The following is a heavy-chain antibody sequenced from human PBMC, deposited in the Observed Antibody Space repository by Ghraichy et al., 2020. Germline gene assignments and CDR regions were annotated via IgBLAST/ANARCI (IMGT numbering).Heavy chain of an antibody. Sequence: GGSLRLSCAASGFTFSSYSMNWVRQAPGKGLEWVSSISSSSSYIYYADSVKGRFTISRDNAKNSLYLQMNSLRAEDTAVYYCARFGVRYFDWLPDYWGQGTLVTVSS. V-gene: IGHV3-21*01. CDR3: ARFGVRYFDWLPDY. CDR2: ISSSSSYI. D-gene: IGHD3-9*01. CDR1: GFTFSSYS. J-gene: IGHJ4*02.